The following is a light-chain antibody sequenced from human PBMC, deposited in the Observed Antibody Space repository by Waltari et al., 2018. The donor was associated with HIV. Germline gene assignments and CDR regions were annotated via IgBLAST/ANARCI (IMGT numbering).Light chain of an antibody. CDR2: QNK. J-gene: IGLJ2*01. V-gene: IGLV3-1*01. Sequence: SYELTQPPSMSVSPGQTASITCSGDKLGDKYVCWYQQKPCQSPVLVIYQNKKRPSGIPERFSGSNSGNTGTLTISGTQAVDEADYYCQAWDSSTRGLFGGGTKLTVL. CDR1: KLGDKY. CDR3: QAWDSSTRGL.